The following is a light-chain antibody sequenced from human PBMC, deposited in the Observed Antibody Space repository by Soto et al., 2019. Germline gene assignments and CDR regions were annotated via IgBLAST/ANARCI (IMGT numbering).Light chain of an antibody. CDR1: QSISSW. Sequence: DIQMTQSPSTLSASVGDRVTLTCRASQSISSWLAWYQQKPGKAPNLLIYKASSLKSGVPSRFSGSGSGTEFTLTISSLQPDDFATYYCQQSNSGWTFGQGTKVEIK. V-gene: IGKV1-5*03. CDR2: KAS. CDR3: QQSNSGWT. J-gene: IGKJ1*01.